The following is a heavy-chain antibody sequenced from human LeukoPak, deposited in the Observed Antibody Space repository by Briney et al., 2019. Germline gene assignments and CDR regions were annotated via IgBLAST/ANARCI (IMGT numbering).Heavy chain of an antibody. CDR2: INTDGSIT. Sequence: RTGGSLRLSCAASGFTFSDYWIHWVRQAPGKGLVWVSRINTDGSITNYADSVKGRFTISRDNAKNTLYLQMSSLRAEDTAVYYCARGIWSATRVDYYLDNWGRGTLVTVSS. CDR3: ARGIWSATRVDYYLDN. CDR1: GFTFSDYW. V-gene: IGHV3-74*01. D-gene: IGHD5-24*01. J-gene: IGHJ4*02.